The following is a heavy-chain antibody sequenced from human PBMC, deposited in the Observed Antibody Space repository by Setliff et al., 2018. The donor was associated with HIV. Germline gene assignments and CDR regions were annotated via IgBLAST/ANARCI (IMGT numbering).Heavy chain of an antibody. CDR3: ARDSMDSSGYYYPGY. V-gene: IGHV1-46*01. J-gene: IGHJ4*02. CDR1: GYNFTDYD. D-gene: IGHD3-22*01. Sequence: ASVKVSCKASGYNFTDYDINWVRQAPGQGLEWMGIINPSGGSTSYAQKFQGRVTMTRDTSTSTVYMELSSLRSEDTAVYYCARDSMDSSGYYYPGYWGQGTLVTVSS. CDR2: INPSGGST.